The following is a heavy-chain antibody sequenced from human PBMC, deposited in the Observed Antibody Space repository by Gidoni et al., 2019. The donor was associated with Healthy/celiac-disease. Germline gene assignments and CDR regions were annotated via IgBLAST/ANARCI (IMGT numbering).Heavy chain of an antibody. CDR3: AREQGYSSSWSSSYDAFDI. V-gene: IGHV3-48*03. J-gene: IGHJ3*02. CDR1: GFTFRSYE. D-gene: IGHD6-13*01. CDR2: ISSSGSTI. Sequence: EVQLVESGGGLVQPGGSLRLSCAASGFTFRSYEMNWVRQAPGKGLGWVSYISSSGSTIYYAGSVKGRFTISRDNAKNSLYLQMNSLRAEDTAVYYCAREQGYSSSWSSSYDAFDIWGQGTMVTVSS.